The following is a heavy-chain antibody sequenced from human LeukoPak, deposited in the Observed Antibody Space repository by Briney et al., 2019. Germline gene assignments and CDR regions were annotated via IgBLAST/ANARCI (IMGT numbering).Heavy chain of an antibody. Sequence: TSETLSLTCTVSGGSISSGSYYWSWIRQPAGKGLEWIGRIYTSGSTNYNPSLKSRVTISVDTSKNQFSLKLSSVTAADTAVYYCARGIVVVPAAIFYYYMDVWGKGTTVTVSS. CDR3: ARGIVVVPAAIFYYYMDV. CDR1: GGSISSGSYY. D-gene: IGHD2-2*01. V-gene: IGHV4-61*02. J-gene: IGHJ6*03. CDR2: IYTSGST.